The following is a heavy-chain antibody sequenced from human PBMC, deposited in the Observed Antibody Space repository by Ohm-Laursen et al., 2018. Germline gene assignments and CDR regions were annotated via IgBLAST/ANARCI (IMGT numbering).Heavy chain of an antibody. CDR1: GGSFSGYY. V-gene: IGHV4-34*01. CDR3: ARSIAARPAEYFQH. D-gene: IGHD6-6*01. J-gene: IGHJ1*01. Sequence: SDTLSLTCAVYGGSFSGYYWSWIRQPPGKGLEWIGEINHSGSTNYNPSLKSRVTISVDTSKNQFSLKLSSVSAADTAVYYCARSIAARPAEYFQHWGQGTLVTVSS. CDR2: INHSGST.